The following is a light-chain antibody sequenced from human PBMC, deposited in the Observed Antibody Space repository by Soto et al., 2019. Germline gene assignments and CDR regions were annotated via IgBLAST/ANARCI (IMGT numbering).Light chain of an antibody. CDR3: CSFASSSTFYV. CDR2: EGR. V-gene: IGLV2-23*01. Sequence: QAVVTQPASVSGSPGQSITISCTGTASDVGSSNLVSWYQQYPGKAPKLIIYEGRRRPSGVSGRFSGSKSGNTASLTISGLQAEDEADYYCCSFASSSTFYVFGTGTKLTVL. CDR1: ASDVGSSNL. J-gene: IGLJ1*01.